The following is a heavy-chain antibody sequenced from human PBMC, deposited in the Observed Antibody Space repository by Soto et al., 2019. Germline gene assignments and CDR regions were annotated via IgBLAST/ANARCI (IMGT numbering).Heavy chain of an antibody. V-gene: IGHV3-15*01. D-gene: IGHD3-9*01. CDR1: GFTFSNAW. J-gene: IGHJ6*02. CDR2: IKSKTDGGTT. CDR3: TTPPRYFDSYYGMDV. Sequence: EVQLVESGGGLVKPGGSLRLSCAASGFTFSNAWMSWVRQAPGKGLEWVGRIKSKTDGGTTDYAAPVKGRFTISRDDSKNTLYLQMNSLKTEDTGVYYCTTPPRYFDSYYGMDVWGQGTTVTVSS.